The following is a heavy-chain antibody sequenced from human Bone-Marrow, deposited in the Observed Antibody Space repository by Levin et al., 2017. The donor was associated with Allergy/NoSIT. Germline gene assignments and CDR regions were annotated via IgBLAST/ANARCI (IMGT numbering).Heavy chain of an antibody. CDR2: IYSGGDT. CDR3: ARNGVGTAAGTP. J-gene: IGHJ4*02. Sequence: GESPKISCAASGFTVSRNYMSWVRQAPGKGLEWVSLIYSGGDTQYADSVKGRFTITRDNSKNTLYLQMNRLRADDTAVYYCARNGVGTAAGTPWGQGTLVTVSS. V-gene: IGHV3-66*01. D-gene: IGHD6-13*01. CDR1: GFTVSRNY.